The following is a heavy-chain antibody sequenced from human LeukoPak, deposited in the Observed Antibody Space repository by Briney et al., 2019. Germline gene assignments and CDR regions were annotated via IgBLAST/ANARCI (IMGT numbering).Heavy chain of an antibody. CDR3: ARGSLLGIPFDY. D-gene: IGHD7-27*01. Sequence: KPSETLSLTCAVYGGSFSNYYWSWIRQPPGKGLEWIGEISHSGSTNYNPSLKSRVTISVDTSRTQFSLKLSSVTAADTSVYYCARGSLLGIPFDYWGQGTLVTVSS. CDR1: GGSFSNYY. V-gene: IGHV4-34*01. CDR2: ISHSGST. J-gene: IGHJ4*02.